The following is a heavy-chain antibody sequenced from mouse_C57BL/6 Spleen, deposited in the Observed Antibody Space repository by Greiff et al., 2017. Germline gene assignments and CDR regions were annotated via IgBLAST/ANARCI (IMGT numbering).Heavy chain of an antibody. CDR2: IYPGDGDT. Sequence: VQGVESGAELVKPGASVKISCKASGYAFSSYWMNWVKQRPGKGLEWIEQIYPGDGDTNYNGKFKGKATLTADKSSSTAYMQLSSLTSEDSAVYFCARQTTALYYYAMDYWGQGTSVTVSS. CDR3: ARQTTALYYYAMDY. D-gene: IGHD1-2*01. V-gene: IGHV1-80*01. J-gene: IGHJ4*01. CDR1: GYAFSSYW.